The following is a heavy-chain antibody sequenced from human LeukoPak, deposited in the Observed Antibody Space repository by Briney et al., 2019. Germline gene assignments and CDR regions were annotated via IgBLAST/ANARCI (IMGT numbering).Heavy chain of an antibody. CDR3: ARHLSDRTTVAGEFDY. V-gene: IGHV4-59*08. J-gene: IGHJ4*02. CDR2: ISYSGTT. CDR1: GGSLNNNY. Sequence: SPLETLSLTCTVSGGSLNNNYWSWARQPPGKGLEWIAYISYSGTTNYNPSLESRATISVASSRAQFSLEVNSVTAADTAVYFCARHLSDRTTVAGEFDYWGQGILVTVSS. D-gene: IGHD6-19*01.